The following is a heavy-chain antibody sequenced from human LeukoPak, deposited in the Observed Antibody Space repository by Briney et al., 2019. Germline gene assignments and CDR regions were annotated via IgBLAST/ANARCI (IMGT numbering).Heavy chain of an antibody. D-gene: IGHD5-18*01. V-gene: IGHV4-39*07. CDR3: ASGPWIQDY. Sequence: SETVSLTCAVSGGSISGSGYYWGWIRQPPGKGLEWIGSIYYSGSTYYNPSLKSRVTISVDTSKNQFSLKLSSVTAADTAVYYCASGPWIQDYWGQGTLVTVSS. CDR2: IYYSGST. J-gene: IGHJ4*02. CDR1: GGSISGSGYY.